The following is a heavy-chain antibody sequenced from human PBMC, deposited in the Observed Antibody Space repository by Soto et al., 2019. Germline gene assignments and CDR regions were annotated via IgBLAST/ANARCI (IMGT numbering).Heavy chain of an antibody. CDR3: ARGGPTASAAAAVPYYYYGMDV. D-gene: IGHD6-13*01. CDR2: IYSGGST. J-gene: IGHJ6*02. V-gene: IGHV3-53*01. CDR1: GFTVSSNY. Sequence: PGGSLRLSCAASGFTVSSNYMSWVRQAPGKGLEWVSVIYSGGSTYYADSVKGRFTISRDNSKNTLYLQMNSLRAEDTAVYYCARGGPTASAAAAVPYYYYGMDVWGQGTTVTVS.